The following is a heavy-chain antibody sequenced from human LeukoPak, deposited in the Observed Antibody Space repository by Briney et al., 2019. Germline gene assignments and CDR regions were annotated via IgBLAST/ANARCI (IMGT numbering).Heavy chain of an antibody. CDR3: ARVVVVAACDY. CDR2: INHSGST. D-gene: IGHD2-15*01. CDR1: GGSFSGYY. Sequence: SETLSLTCAVYGGSFSGYYWSWIRQPPGKGLEWIGEINHSGSTNYNPSLKSRVTISVATSKNQFSLKLSSVTAADTAVYYCARVVVVAACDYWGQGTLVTVSS. J-gene: IGHJ4*02. V-gene: IGHV4-34*01.